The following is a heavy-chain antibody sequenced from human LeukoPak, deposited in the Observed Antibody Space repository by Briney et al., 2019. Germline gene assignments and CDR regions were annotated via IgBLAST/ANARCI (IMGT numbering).Heavy chain of an antibody. V-gene: IGHV3-23*01. CDR3: AKWVLNPGVVVTASDAFDI. Sequence: PGGSLRLSCAASGFTFSSYAMSWVRQAPGKGLEWVSAISGSGGSTYYADSVKGRFTISRDNSKNTLYLQMNSLRAEDTAVYYCAKWVLNPGVVVTASDAFDIWGQGQWSPSLQ. J-gene: IGHJ3*02. CDR2: ISGSGGST. D-gene: IGHD2-21*02. CDR1: GFTFSSYA.